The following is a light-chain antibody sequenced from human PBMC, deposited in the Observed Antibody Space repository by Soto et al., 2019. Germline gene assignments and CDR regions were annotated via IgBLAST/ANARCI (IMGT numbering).Light chain of an antibody. CDR2: GAS. CDR1: QSVSGSY. J-gene: IGKJ1*01. V-gene: IGKV3-15*01. Sequence: EIVLTQSPGTLSLSPGERATLSCRASQSVSGSYLAWYQQKPGQAPRLLIYGASTRATGLPARFSGTGSGTEFTLTINSLQAEDFAIYYCQQYHNWPPWTFGQGTKVDI. CDR3: QQYHNWPPWT.